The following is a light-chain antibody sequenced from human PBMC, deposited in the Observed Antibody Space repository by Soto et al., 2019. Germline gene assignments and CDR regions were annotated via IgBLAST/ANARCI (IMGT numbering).Light chain of an antibody. CDR2: AAS. CDR1: QGISSW. Sequence: DMQLTQSPSSVSASVGDRVTLPCGASQGISSWLAWYQQKPGKAPKLLIYAASSLKSGVPSRVSGSGSGTDVTLTISSLQPEEFATYYCQQANSLPLTFGGGTRWIS. J-gene: IGKJ4*01. V-gene: IGKV1-12*01. CDR3: QQANSLPLT.